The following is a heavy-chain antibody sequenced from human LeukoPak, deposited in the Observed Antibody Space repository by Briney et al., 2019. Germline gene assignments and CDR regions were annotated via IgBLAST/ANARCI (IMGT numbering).Heavy chain of an antibody. CDR3: ARDSGTTGEVKFDP. CDR2: IYNGGII. D-gene: IGHD3-10*01. CDR1: GGSISTYY. J-gene: IGHJ5*02. V-gene: IGHV4-4*07. Sequence: SETLSLTCTVSGGSISTYYWSWIRQPAGKGLEWIGRIYNGGIITYNPSLKSRVTMSIDTSNNQFSLRLRFVTAADTAVYYCARDSGTTGEVKFDPWGQGTLVTVSS.